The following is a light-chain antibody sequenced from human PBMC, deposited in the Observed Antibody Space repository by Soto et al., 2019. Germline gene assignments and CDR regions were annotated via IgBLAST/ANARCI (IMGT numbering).Light chain of an antibody. J-gene: IGKJ5*01. Sequence: IALAQSPATLSVSPGERATLSCRASQSVSSYLAWYQQKPGQAPRLLIYDASNRATGIPARFSGSGSGTDFTLTISSLEPEDFAVYYCQQRSNWPPITFGQGTRLEIK. V-gene: IGKV3-11*01. CDR2: DAS. CDR3: QQRSNWPPIT. CDR1: QSVSSY.